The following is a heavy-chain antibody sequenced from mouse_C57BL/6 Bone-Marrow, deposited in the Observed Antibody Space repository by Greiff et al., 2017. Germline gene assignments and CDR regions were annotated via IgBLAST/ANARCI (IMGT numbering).Heavy chain of an antibody. J-gene: IGHJ1*03. CDR3: ARTTVVAKDWYFDV. D-gene: IGHD1-1*01. V-gene: IGHV1-81*01. Sequence: QVQLQQSGAELARPGASVKLSCKASGYTFTSYGISWVKQRTGQGLEWIGEIYPRSGNTYYNEKFKGKATLTADKSSSTAYMELRSLTSEDSAVXFCARTTVVAKDWYFDVWGTGTTVTVSS. CDR2: IYPRSGNT. CDR1: GYTFTSYG.